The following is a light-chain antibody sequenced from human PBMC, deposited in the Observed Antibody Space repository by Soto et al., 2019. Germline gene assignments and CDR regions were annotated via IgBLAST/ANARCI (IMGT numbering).Light chain of an antibody. Sequence: EIVLTQSPGTLSLSPGERATLSCRSSHSVSSNYLAWYQQKPGQAPRLLIYDVSSSATGIPDRFSGSWSGTDFTLTISRLEPVDFAVYYCQQYGISPTFGQGTKVEIK. V-gene: IGKV3-20*01. CDR1: HSVSSNY. CDR3: QQYGISPT. J-gene: IGKJ1*01. CDR2: DVS.